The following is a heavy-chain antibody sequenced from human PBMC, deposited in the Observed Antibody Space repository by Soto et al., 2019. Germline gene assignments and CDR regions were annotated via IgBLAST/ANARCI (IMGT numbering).Heavy chain of an antibody. CDR1: GFTFSTYT. D-gene: IGHD2-21*01. CDR3: ASDGFPYCDVVTWAHNWFDP. Sequence: QVQLVESGGGVVQPGRSPTISCAASGFTFSTYTMHWVRRAPGRGLEWVAVISFDGNNQYYADSVTGRFTISRDNSQNTIYLQMNSLRPEDTAVYYCASDGFPYCDVVTWAHNWFDPWGKGTQVTVSS. J-gene: IGHJ5*02. CDR2: ISFDGNNQ. V-gene: IGHV3-30-3*01.